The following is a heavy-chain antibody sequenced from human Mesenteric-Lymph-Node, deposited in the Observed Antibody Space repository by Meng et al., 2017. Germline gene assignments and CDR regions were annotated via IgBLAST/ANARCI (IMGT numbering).Heavy chain of an antibody. J-gene: IGHJ4*02. CDR3: AISWYGYFDY. D-gene: IGHD6-13*01. CDR1: GDSVSSNSAI. Sequence: SQTLSLTCAISGDSVSSNSAIWSWIRQSPSRGLEWLGRTYYRSKWYNDYAVSVKSRITINADTSKNELSLQLNSVTPEDTAVYYCAISWYGYFDYWGQGTLVTVSS. V-gene: IGHV6-1*01. CDR2: TYYRSKWYN.